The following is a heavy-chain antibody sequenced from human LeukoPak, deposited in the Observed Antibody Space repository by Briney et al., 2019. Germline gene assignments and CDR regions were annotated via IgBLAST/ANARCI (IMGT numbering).Heavy chain of an antibody. CDR2: LSYDGSNK. V-gene: IGHV3-30*03. Sequence: GRSLRLSCAASGFSFRSYGMHWVRQAPGKGLEWVAVLSYDGSNKYYADSVKGRFTISRDNSKNILFLHLNSLRAEDTALYYCARDLHYYVAMDVWGQGTTVTVSS. J-gene: IGHJ6*02. CDR3: ARDLHYYVAMDV. CDR1: GFSFRSYG. D-gene: IGHD3-10*02.